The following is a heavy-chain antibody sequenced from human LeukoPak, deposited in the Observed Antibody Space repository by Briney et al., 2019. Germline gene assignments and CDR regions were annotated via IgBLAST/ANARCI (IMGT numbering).Heavy chain of an antibody. CDR2: INQEGNDK. CDR1: GFTFRNYW. D-gene: IGHD4-23*01. CDR3: VVTRTRGDH. V-gene: IGHV3-7*03. J-gene: IGHJ4*02. Sequence: PGGSLRLSCAASGFTFRNYWMTWARQAPGKGLEWVANINQEGNDKYYVDSVKGRFTISRDNTKNSLFLQMNSLRAEDTAVYYCVVTRTRGDHWGQGTLVTVSS.